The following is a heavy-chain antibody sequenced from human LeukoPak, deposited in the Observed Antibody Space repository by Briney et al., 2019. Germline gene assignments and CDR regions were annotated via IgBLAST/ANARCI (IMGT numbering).Heavy chain of an antibody. Sequence: SETLSLTCTVSGGSISSGGYYWSWMRQHPGKGLEWIGYIYYSGSTYYNPSLKSRVTISVDTSKNQFSLKLSSVTAADTAVYYCAREGADYYGSGSYLDYWGQGTLVTVSS. CDR3: AREGADYYGSGSYLDY. J-gene: IGHJ4*02. CDR1: GGSISSGGYY. V-gene: IGHV4-31*03. CDR2: IYYSGST. D-gene: IGHD3-10*01.